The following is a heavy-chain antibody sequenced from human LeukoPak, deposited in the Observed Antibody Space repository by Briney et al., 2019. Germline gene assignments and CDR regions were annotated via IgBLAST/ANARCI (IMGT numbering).Heavy chain of an antibody. CDR3: AKAGHY. CDR1: GFTLSSYG. V-gene: IGHV3-30*18. J-gene: IGHJ4*02. Sequence: GGSLRLSCAASGFTLSSYGMHWVRQAPGKGLEWVAVISYDGSNKYYADSVKGRFTISRDNSKNTLYLQMNSLRAEDTAVYYCAKAGHYWGQGTLVTVSS. CDR2: ISYDGSNK.